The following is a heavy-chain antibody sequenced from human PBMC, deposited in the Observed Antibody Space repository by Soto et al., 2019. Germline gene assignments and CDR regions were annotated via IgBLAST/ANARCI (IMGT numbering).Heavy chain of an antibody. V-gene: IGHV1-18*01. CDR2: ISAYNGNT. Sequence: ASVKVSCKASGYTFTSYGISWVRQAPGQGLEWMGWISAYNGNTNYAQKLQGRVTMTTDTSTSTAYMELRSLRSGDTAVYYCARDRGGPYYYDSSGYPPFDYWGQGTLVTVSS. CDR3: ARDRGGPYYYDSSGYPPFDY. J-gene: IGHJ4*02. CDR1: GYTFTSYG. D-gene: IGHD3-22*01.